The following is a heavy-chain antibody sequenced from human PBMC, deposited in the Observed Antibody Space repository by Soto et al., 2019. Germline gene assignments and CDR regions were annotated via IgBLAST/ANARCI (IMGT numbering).Heavy chain of an antibody. CDR3: ARHQPLSRSGYDYSPRREFYYGMDI. D-gene: IGHD5-12*01. CDR2: IYYSGGT. V-gene: IGHV4-39*01. Sequence: QLQLQESGPGLVKPSETLSLTCTVSGGSISSSYYWGWIRQPPGKGLEWIGMIYYSGGTYYNPSRDSRVTISLDTSQNQFSLRLSSVTAAYTAVYYCARHQPLSRSGYDYSPRREFYYGMDIW. CDR1: GGSISSSYY. J-gene: IGHJ6*01.